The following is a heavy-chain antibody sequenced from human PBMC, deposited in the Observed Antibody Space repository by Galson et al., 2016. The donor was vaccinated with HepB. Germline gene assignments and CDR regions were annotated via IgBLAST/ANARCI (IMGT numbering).Heavy chain of an antibody. CDR2: ISYDGNNK. CDR1: GFTFNKYP. V-gene: IGHV3-30*03. Sequence: SLRLSCAASGFTFNKYPMFWVRQAPGKGLEWVAVISYDGNNKYYADSVKGRFTISRDSSQNALYLQMNSLRTEDTAIYYCARGRTTSCNSAFDIWGQGTMVTVSS. J-gene: IGHJ3*02. D-gene: IGHD2-2*02. CDR3: ARGRTTSCNSAFDI.